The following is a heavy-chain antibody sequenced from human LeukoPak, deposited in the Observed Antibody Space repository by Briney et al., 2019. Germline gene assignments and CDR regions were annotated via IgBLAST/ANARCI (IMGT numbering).Heavy chain of an antibody. CDR1: GGTFSSYA. CDR3: ARDGVGDFWSGYYLGV. Sequence: SVKVSRKASGGTFSSYAISWVRQAPGQGLEWMGGIIPIFGTANYAQKFQSRVTITADESTSTAYMELSSLRSEDTAVYYRARDGVGDFWSGYYLGVWGQGTLVTVSS. J-gene: IGHJ4*02. D-gene: IGHD3-3*01. V-gene: IGHV1-69*13. CDR2: IIPIFGTA.